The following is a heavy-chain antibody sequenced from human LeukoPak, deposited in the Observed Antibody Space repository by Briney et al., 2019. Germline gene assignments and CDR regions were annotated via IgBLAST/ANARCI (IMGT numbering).Heavy chain of an antibody. CDR1: GDSVSSNSAA. CDR2: TYYRSKWYN. Sequence: SQTLSLTCAISGDSVSSNSAAWNWIRQFPSRGLEWLGRTYYRSKWYNDYAVSVKSRITINPDTSKNQFSLQLNSVTPEDTAVYYCARAIDDSSGDAFDIWGQGTMVTVSS. CDR3: ARAIDDSSGDAFDI. D-gene: IGHD3-22*01. J-gene: IGHJ3*02. V-gene: IGHV6-1*01.